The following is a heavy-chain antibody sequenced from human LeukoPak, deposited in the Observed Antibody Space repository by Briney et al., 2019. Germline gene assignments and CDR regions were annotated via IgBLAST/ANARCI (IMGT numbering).Heavy chain of an antibody. D-gene: IGHD4-17*01. Sequence: GRALRLSCAASGFTYSNYGMHWVRQAPGKGLDWVALIWFDGSRKYYADSVKGRFTISRDNSKNTLYLQINSLSADDTAVYYCSSAPYHGDFGDFWGQGNLVTVSS. CDR3: SSAPYHGDFGDF. J-gene: IGHJ4*02. V-gene: IGHV3-33*01. CDR1: GFTYSNYG. CDR2: IWFDGSRK.